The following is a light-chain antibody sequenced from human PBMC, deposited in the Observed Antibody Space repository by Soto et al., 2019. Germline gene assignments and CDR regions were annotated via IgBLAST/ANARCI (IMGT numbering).Light chain of an antibody. CDR3: QQYGSSPPKT. CDR1: QSVSSSY. CDR2: GAS. J-gene: IGKJ5*01. V-gene: IGKV3-20*01. Sequence: EVVMTHSPDTLSVSPGEIATLSCRASQSVSSSYLAWYQQKPGQAPRLLIYGASSRATGIPDRFSGSGSGTDFTLTISRLEPEDFAVYYCQQYGSSPPKTFGQGTRLEIK.